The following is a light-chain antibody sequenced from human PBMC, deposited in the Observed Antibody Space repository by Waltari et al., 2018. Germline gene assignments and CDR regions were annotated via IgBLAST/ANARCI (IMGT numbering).Light chain of an antibody. CDR1: QRLLYGNGYNY. CDR2: LGS. Sequence: DIVMTQSPLSLPVTPGEPASISCRSSQRLLYGNGYNYLDWYLQKPGQSPQLLIYLGSNRASGVPDRFSGSGSGTDFTLKISRVEAEDVGVYYCMQAVQTPLTFGGGTKVEIK. V-gene: IGKV2-28*01. J-gene: IGKJ4*01. CDR3: MQAVQTPLT.